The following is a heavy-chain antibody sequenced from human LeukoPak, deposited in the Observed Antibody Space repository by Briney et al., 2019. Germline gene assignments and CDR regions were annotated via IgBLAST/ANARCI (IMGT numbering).Heavy chain of an antibody. V-gene: IGHV1-69*04. CDR1: GGTFSSYA. J-gene: IGHJ6*02. D-gene: IGHD3-22*01. Sequence: GASVKVSCKASGGTFSSYAISWVRQAPGQGLEWMGRIIPILGIANYAQKFQGRVTITADKSTSTADMELSSLRSEDTAVYYCARENYYDKLAPYYYYGMDVWGQGTTVTVSS. CDR2: IIPILGIA. CDR3: ARENYYDKLAPYYYYGMDV.